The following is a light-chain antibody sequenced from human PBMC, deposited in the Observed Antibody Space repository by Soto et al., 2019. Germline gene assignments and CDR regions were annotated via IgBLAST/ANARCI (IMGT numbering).Light chain of an antibody. CDR2: KAS. V-gene: IGKV1-5*03. Sequence: ESPMTLSASSVSASLGDRVTIPCRASQSISSWLAWYQQKPGKAPKLLIYKASSLESGVPSRFSGSGSGTEFTLTISSLQPDDFATYYCQQYNSYSLFDQGTKVDVK. J-gene: IGKJ1*01. CDR3: QQYNSYSL. CDR1: QSISSW.